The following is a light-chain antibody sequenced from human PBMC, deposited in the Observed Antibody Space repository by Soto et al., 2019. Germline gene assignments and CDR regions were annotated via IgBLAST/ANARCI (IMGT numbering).Light chain of an antibody. V-gene: IGLV2-14*03. CDR3: TSYNSSRTSDTYV. Sequence: QSVLTQPASGSGCPGQSITICCTGTSSDVGGYNYVSWYQHHPGKAPKLMIYDVSNRPSGVSNRFSGSKSGNTASLIISGLQAEDEADDYCTSYNSSRTSDTYVSGTGTKVTVL. J-gene: IGLJ1*01. CDR1: SSDVGGYNY. CDR2: DVS.